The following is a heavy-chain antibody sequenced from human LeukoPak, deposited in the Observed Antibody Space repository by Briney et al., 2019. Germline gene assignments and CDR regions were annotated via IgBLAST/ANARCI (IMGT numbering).Heavy chain of an antibody. Sequence: PSETLSLTCAVYGGSFSGYYWSWIRQPPGKGLEWIGYIYYSGSTNYNPSLKSRVTISVDTSKNQFSLKLSSVTAADTAVYYCARGRIAARSFDYWGQGTLVTVSS. CDR1: GGSFSGYY. CDR3: ARGRIAARSFDY. J-gene: IGHJ4*02. CDR2: IYYSGST. D-gene: IGHD6-13*01. V-gene: IGHV4-59*01.